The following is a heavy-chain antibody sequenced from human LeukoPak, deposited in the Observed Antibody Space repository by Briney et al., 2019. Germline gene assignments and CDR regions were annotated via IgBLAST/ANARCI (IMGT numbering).Heavy chain of an antibody. CDR3: ATYYYDSSGYYWFAFDI. CDR2: IIPIFGTA. D-gene: IGHD3-22*01. CDR1: GGTFSSYA. J-gene: IGHJ3*02. V-gene: IGHV1-69*06. Sequence: ASVKVSCKASGGTFSSYAISWVRQAPGQGLEWMGGIIPIFGTANYAQKFQGGVTITADKSTSTAYMELSSLRSEDTAVYYCATYYYDSSGYYWFAFDIWGQGTMVTVSS.